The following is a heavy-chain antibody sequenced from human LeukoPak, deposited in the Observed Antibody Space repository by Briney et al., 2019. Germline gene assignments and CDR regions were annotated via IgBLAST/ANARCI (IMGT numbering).Heavy chain of an antibody. Sequence: NPSETLSLTCAVYGGSFSGYYWSWIRQPPGKGLEWIGEINHSGSTNYNPSLKSRVTISVDTSKNQFSLKLSSVTAADTAVYYCARGNTYWASGPVPNWFDPWGQGTLVTVSS. D-gene: IGHD2-8*02. V-gene: IGHV4-34*01. CDR3: ARGNTYWASGPVPNWFDP. CDR2: INHSGST. CDR1: GGSFSGYY. J-gene: IGHJ5*02.